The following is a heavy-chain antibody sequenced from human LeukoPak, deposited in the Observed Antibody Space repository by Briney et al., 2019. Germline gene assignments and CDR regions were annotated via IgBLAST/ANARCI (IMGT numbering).Heavy chain of an antibody. Sequence: SETLPLTCTVFGGSISSYYWSWIRQPPGKGLEWIGYIYYSGSTNYNPSLKSRVTISVDTSKNQFSLKLSSVTAADTAVYYCARVSGNSRGYGMDVWGQGTTVTVSS. J-gene: IGHJ6*02. CDR1: GGSISSYY. CDR2: IYYSGST. D-gene: IGHD4-23*01. V-gene: IGHV4-59*01. CDR3: ARVSGNSRGYGMDV.